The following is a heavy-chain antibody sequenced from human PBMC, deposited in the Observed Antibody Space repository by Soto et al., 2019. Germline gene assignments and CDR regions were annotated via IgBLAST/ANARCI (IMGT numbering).Heavy chain of an antibody. V-gene: IGHV1-46*01. CDR3: AREENCSDGICYSEYFQR. D-gene: IGHD2-15*01. J-gene: IGHJ1*01. CDR2: VNPSGGST. Sequence: QVQLEQSGAEVKKPGASVKVSCKASGYIFTAYSMHWVRRAPGQGLQWMGVVNPSGGSTHYAQKFQGRITLTRDTSRNTFYMDLSSLTSEDTAVYYCAREENCSDGICYSEYFQRWGQGTLVTVSS. CDR1: GYIFTAYS.